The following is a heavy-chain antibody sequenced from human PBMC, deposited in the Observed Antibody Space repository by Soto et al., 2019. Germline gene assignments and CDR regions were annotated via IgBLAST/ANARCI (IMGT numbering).Heavy chain of an antibody. V-gene: IGHV3-53*01. CDR1: GFIVSSHY. D-gene: IGHD2-2*01. CDR3: ARDRGDCSSVSCYGSFYYGMDV. J-gene: IGHJ6*02. Sequence: EVQLVEAGGGLIQPGGSLRLSCAASGFIVSSHYMSWVRQAPGKGLEWVSAIYSGGSIYYTDSVECRFTISRDGSKNILYLQMNSLRADDTAVYYCARDRGDCSSVSCYGSFYYGMDVWGQGTTVIVS. CDR2: IYSGGSI.